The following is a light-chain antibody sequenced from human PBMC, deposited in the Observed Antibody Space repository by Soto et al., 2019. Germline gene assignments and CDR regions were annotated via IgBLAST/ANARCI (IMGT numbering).Light chain of an antibody. CDR2: DVS. Sequence: QSALTQPASVSGSPGQSITISCAGTSSDVGGYNFVSWYQHHPGKVPKLMIYDVSNRPSGVSNRFSGSKSCNTASLTISGLQAEDEADYYCSSYTSSSTLVFGGGTKLTVL. J-gene: IGLJ2*01. CDR3: SSYTSSSTLV. CDR1: SSDVGGYNF. V-gene: IGLV2-14*03.